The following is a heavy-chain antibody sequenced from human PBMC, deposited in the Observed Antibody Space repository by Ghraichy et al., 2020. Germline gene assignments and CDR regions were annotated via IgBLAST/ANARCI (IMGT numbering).Heavy chain of an antibody. V-gene: IGHV3-33*01. CDR3: ARAGIAVAGRSGYFDY. CDR1: GFTFSSYG. D-gene: IGHD6-19*01. J-gene: IGHJ4*02. Sequence: GGSLRLSCAASGFTFSSYGMHWVRQAPGKGLEWVAVIWYDGSNKYYADSVKGRFTISRDNSKNTLYLQMNSLRAEDTAVYYCARAGIAVAGRSGYFDYWGQGTLVTVSS. CDR2: IWYDGSNK.